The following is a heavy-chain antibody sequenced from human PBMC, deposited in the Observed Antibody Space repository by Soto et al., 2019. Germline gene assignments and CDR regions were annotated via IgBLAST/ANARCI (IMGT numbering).Heavy chain of an antibody. D-gene: IGHD6-19*01. V-gene: IGHV5-51*01. CDR3: ARAHSSGWNKYYFDY. Sequence: PGESLKISCKASGYSFTSYWTGWVRQMPGKGLEWMGIIYPGDSETRYSPSFQGQVTISADKSINTAYVQWNSLKASDTAMYYCARAHSSGWNKYYFDYWGQGTLVTVSS. CDR1: GYSFTSYW. CDR2: IYPGDSET. J-gene: IGHJ4*02.